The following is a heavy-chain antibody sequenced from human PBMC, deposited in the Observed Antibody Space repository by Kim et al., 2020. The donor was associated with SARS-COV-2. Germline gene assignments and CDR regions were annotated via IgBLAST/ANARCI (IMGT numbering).Heavy chain of an antibody. CDR2: IYYSGST. CDR1: GGSISSSSYY. V-gene: IGHV4-39*07. D-gene: IGHD6-13*01. J-gene: IGHJ6*02. Sequence: SETLSLTCTVSGGSISSSSYYWGWIRQPPGKGLEWIGSIYYSGSTYYNPSLKSRVTISVDTSKNQFSLKLSSVTAADTAVYYCGIAAALSLGLGMDVWGQGTTVTVSS. CDR3: GIAAALSLGLGMDV.